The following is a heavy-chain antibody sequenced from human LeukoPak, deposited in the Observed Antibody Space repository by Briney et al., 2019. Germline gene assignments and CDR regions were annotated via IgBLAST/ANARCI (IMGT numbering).Heavy chain of an antibody. D-gene: IGHD3-22*01. Sequence: GGSLRLSCAASGFTFSNYAMSWVRRAPGKGLEWVSAISGSGENAYYADSVKGRSTISRDNSKNTLYLQVSSLRSEDTAVYYCARGHLDSGMIGSTYYYYYYMDVWGKGTTVTVSS. V-gene: IGHV3-23*01. J-gene: IGHJ6*03. CDR2: ISGSGENA. CDR3: ARGHLDSGMIGSTYYYYYYMDV. CDR1: GFTFSNYA.